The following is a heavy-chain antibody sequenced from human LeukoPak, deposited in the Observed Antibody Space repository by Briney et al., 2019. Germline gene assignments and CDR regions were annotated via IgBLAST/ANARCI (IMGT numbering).Heavy chain of an antibody. CDR3: ARPVNYYGSFDY. CDR2: INHSRST. V-gene: IGHV4-34*01. Sequence: SETLSLTCAVYGGSFSGYYWSWIRQPPGKGLEWIGEINHSRSTNYNPSLKSRVTISVDTSKNQFSLKLSSVTAADTAVYYCARPVNYYGSFDYWGQGTLVTVSS. CDR1: GGSFSGYY. D-gene: IGHD3-10*01. J-gene: IGHJ4*02.